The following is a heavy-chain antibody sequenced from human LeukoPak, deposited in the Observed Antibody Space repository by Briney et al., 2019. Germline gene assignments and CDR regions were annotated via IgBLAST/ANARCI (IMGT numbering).Heavy chain of an antibody. D-gene: IGHD4-23*01. V-gene: IGHV3-53*01. CDR2: IYSGGST. Sequence: GGSLRLSCAASGFTVSSNYMSWVRQAPGKGLEWVSVIYSGGSTYYADSVKGRFTISRDNSKNTLYLQMNSLRAEDTAVYYCATASTVVTPTDFDYWGQGTLVTVSS. CDR1: GFTVSSNY. CDR3: ATASTVVTPTDFDY. J-gene: IGHJ4*02.